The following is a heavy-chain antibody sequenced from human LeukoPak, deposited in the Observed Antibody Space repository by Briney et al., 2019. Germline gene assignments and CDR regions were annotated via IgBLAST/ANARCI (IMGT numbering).Heavy chain of an antibody. J-gene: IGHJ6*03. CDR1: GYTFTSYD. V-gene: IGHV1-8*01. CDR2: MNPNSGNK. Sequence: ASVKVSCKASGYTFTSYDINWVRQATGQGPEWMGWMNPNSGNKGYAQKFQGRVTMTRNTSISTAYMELSSLTSEDTAVYYCARRYKNVVVPGYYMDVWGKGTTVTVSS. CDR3: ARRYKNVVVPGYYMDV. D-gene: IGHD2/OR15-2a*01.